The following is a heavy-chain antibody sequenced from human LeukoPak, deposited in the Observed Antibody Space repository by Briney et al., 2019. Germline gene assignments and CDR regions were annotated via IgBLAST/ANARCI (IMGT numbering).Heavy chain of an antibody. CDR2: IKQDGSEK. D-gene: IGHD4-17*01. CDR1: GFTFSSYW. Sequence: GGSLRLSCAASGFTFSSYWMSWVRQAPGKGLEWVANIKQDGSEKYYVDSVKGRFTISRDNAKNSLYLQMNSLRAEDTAVYYCARVGAESTTVTTFYYYYYYMDVWGKGTTVTISS. V-gene: IGHV3-7*01. J-gene: IGHJ6*03. CDR3: ARVGAESTTVTTFYYYYYYMDV.